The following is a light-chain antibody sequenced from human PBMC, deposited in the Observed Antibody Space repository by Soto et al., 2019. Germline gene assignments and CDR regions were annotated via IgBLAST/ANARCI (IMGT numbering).Light chain of an antibody. CDR1: SSDVGGFNY. J-gene: IGLJ2*01. V-gene: IGLV2-14*03. Sequence: QSALNQPASVSGSPGQSITISCTGTSSDVGGFNYVSWYQQHPGKVPKLMIYDVNHRPSGVSDRFSGSKSGNTASLTISGLQAEDEADYFCSSYTSVTIHVLFGGGTKVTVL. CDR2: DVN. CDR3: SSYTSVTIHVL.